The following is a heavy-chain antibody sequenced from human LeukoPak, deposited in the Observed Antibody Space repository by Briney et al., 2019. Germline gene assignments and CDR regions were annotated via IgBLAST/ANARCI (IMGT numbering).Heavy chain of an antibody. V-gene: IGHV1-69*13. CDR3: ARDGYYYYYYMDV. CDR1: GGTFSSYA. CDR2: IIPIFGTA. J-gene: IGHJ6*03. Sequence: SVKVSCKASGGTFSSYAISWVRQAPGQGLEWMGGIIPIFGTANYAQKFQGRVTITADESTSTAYMELSSLRSEDTAVYYCARDGYYYYYYMDVWAKGPRSPSP.